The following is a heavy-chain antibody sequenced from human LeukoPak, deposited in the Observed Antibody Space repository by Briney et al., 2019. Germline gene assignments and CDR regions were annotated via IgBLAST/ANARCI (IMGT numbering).Heavy chain of an antibody. Sequence: ASVKVSCKASGYTFTSYGISWVRQAPGQGLEWMGWISAYNGNTNYAQKLQGRVTMTTDTSTSTAYMELSSLRSEDTAVYYCASTSRRAARPDYWGQGTLVTVSS. V-gene: IGHV1-18*01. D-gene: IGHD6-6*01. CDR1: GYTFTSYG. CDR2: ISAYNGNT. J-gene: IGHJ4*02. CDR3: ASTSRRAARPDY.